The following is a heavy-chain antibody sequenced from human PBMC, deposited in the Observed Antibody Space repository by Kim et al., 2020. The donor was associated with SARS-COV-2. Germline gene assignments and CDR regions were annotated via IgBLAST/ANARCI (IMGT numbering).Heavy chain of an antibody. D-gene: IGHD3-16*01. J-gene: IGHJ4*02. Sequence: GGSLRLSCSASAFTFSSYAMHWVRQAPGKGLEYVSAINSNGHSTYYADSVKGRFTISRDNSKNTLYLQMSSLRAEDTAVYYCVSKGGMKGVDYWGQGTLVTVSS. CDR1: AFTFSSYA. V-gene: IGHV3-64D*06. CDR2: INSNGHST. CDR3: VSKGGMKGVDY.